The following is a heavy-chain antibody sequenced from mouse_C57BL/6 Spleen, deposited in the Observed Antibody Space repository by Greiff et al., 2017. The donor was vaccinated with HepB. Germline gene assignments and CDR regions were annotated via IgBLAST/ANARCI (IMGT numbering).Heavy chain of an antibody. CDR3: ARDYGSSRYWYFDV. V-gene: IGHV1-53*01. CDR1: GYTFTSYW. CDR2: INPSNGGT. D-gene: IGHD1-1*01. Sequence: QVQLQQSGTELVKPGASVKLSCKASGYTFTSYWMHWVKQRPGQGLEWIGNINPSNGGTNYNEKFKSKATLTVDKSSSTAYMQLSSLTSEDSAVYYCARDYGSSRYWYFDVWGTGTTVTVSS. J-gene: IGHJ1*03.